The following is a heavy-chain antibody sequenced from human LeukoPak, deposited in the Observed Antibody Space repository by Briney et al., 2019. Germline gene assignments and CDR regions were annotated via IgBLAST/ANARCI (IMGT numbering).Heavy chain of an antibody. J-gene: IGHJ4*02. CDR1: GFTFSSYS. CDR3: AREYCSSTSCEEDY. CDR2: ISSSSSYI. V-gene: IGHV3-21*01. D-gene: IGHD2-2*01. Sequence: GGSLRLSCAASGFTFSSYSMNWVRQAPGKGLEWVSSISSSSSYIYYADSVKGRFTISRDNAKNSLYLQMNSLRAEDTAVYYCAREYCSSTSCEEDYWGQGTLVTVPS.